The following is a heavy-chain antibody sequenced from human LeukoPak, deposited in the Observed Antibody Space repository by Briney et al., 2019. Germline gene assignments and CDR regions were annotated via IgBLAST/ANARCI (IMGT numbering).Heavy chain of an antibody. CDR3: ARGPYNWNYVPFRYFDY. V-gene: IGHV3-21*01. D-gene: IGHD1-7*01. CDR1: GFTFTSYS. J-gene: IGHJ4*02. Sequence: PGGSLRLSCAASGFTFTSYSMSWVRQAPGKGLEWVSSISINSDYIYYAVSMKGRFTVSRDNAKNSLYLQMNSLRAEDTAVYYCARGPYNWNYVPFRYFDYWGQGTLVTVSS. CDR2: ISINSDYI.